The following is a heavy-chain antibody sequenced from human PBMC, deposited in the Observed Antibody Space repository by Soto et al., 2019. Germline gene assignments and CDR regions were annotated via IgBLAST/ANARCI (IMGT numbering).Heavy chain of an antibody. Sequence: GGSLRLSCAASGFTFSNAWMNWVRQAPGKGLEWVGRTKSKTDGGTTDYAAPVKGRFTISRDDSKNTLYLQMNSLKTEDTAVYYCTGSYDSSGLDYWGQGTLVTVSS. CDR1: GFTFSNAW. J-gene: IGHJ4*02. CDR3: TGSYDSSGLDY. V-gene: IGHV3-15*07. D-gene: IGHD3-22*01. CDR2: TKSKTDGGTT.